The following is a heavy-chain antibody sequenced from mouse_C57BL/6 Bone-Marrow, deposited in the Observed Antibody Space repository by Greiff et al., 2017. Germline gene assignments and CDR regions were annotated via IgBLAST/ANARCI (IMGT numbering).Heavy chain of an antibody. CDR2: IYPGSGST. Sequence: VQLQQSGVELVKPGASVKMSCKASGYTFTSYWITWVKQRPGQGLEWIGDIYPGSGSTNYNEKFKSKATLTVDTSSSTAYMQLSSLTSEDSAVYYCARLGYYYGTGYWGQGTTLTVSS. V-gene: IGHV1-55*01. CDR3: ARLGYYYGTGY. D-gene: IGHD1-1*01. J-gene: IGHJ2*01. CDR1: GYTFTSYW.